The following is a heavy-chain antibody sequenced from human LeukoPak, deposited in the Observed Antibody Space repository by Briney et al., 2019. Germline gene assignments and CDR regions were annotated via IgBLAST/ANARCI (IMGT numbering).Heavy chain of an antibody. CDR1: GGSISSYY. Sequence: SETLSLTCTVSGGSISSYYWSWIRQPPGKGLEWIGEIYHSGSTNYNPSLKSRVTISVDKSKAQFSLKLSSVTAADTAVYYCARDKWAPRYAFDIWGQGTMVTVSS. J-gene: IGHJ3*02. CDR2: IYHSGST. CDR3: ARDKWAPRYAFDI. D-gene: IGHD1-26*01. V-gene: IGHV4-59*12.